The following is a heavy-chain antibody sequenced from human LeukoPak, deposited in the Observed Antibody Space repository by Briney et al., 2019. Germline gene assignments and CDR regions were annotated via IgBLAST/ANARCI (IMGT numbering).Heavy chain of an antibody. CDR3: ARDAGGDFWSGYYGNAFDI. CDR2: INPNSGGT. V-gene: IGHV1-2*02. Sequence: ASVKVSCKASGYTFTGYYMHWVRQAPGQGREWMGWINPNSGGTNYAQKFQGRVTMTRDTSISTAYMELSRLRSDDTAVYYCARDAGGDFWSGYYGNAFDIWGQGTMVTVSS. J-gene: IGHJ3*02. CDR1: GYTFTGYY. D-gene: IGHD3-3*01.